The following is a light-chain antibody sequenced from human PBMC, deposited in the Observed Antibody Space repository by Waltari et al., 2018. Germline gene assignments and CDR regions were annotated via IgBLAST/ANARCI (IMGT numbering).Light chain of an antibody. J-gene: IGKJ4*01. CDR1: QAVTSR. Sequence: DIQLIQSPSSVYASVGARVTITCRASQAVTSRLAWYQQKPGRAPRLLIFGATTLLSGVPSRFSGSGSGTDFTLTISSLHPEDYATYFCQQGSSFPLTFGGGTTV. CDR2: GAT. CDR3: QQGSSFPLT. V-gene: IGKV1-12*01.